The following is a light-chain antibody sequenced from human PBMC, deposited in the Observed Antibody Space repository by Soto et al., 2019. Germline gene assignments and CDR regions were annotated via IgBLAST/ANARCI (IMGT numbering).Light chain of an antibody. J-gene: IGLJ1*01. V-gene: IGLV2-23*02. CDR2: EVS. CDR1: SSDVGSYNL. CDR3: CSYAGSSTFYV. Sequence: QSALTQPASVSGSPGQSITISCTGTSSDVGSYNLVSWYQQHPGKAPKLMIYEVSKRPSGVSNRFSGSKSGNTASLTISRLQAEDEADYYCCSYAGSSTFYVFGTGTKATVL.